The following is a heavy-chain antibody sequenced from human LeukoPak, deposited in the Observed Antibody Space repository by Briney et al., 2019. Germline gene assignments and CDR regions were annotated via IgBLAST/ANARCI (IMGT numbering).Heavy chain of an antibody. Sequence: PGRSLRLSCATPGFTFSHYGMHWVRQAPGKGLEWVAVIWSDGSEKYYGDSVKGRFTISRDNSKKTVYLQMNSLRVEDTAVYYCAKDAQRGFDFSNSLESWGQGTLVTVSS. CDR1: GFTFSHYG. CDR2: IWSDGSEK. V-gene: IGHV3-33*06. J-gene: IGHJ4*02. CDR3: AKDAQRGFDFSNSLES. D-gene: IGHD3/OR15-3a*01.